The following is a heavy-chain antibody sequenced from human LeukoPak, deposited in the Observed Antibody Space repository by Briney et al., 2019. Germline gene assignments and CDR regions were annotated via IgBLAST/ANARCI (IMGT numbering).Heavy chain of an antibody. CDR3: ARSIAAAVTDY. V-gene: IGHV4-59*01. CDR2: IYYSGST. D-gene: IGHD6-13*01. Sequence: SETLSLTCTVSGGSISSYYWSWIRQPPGKGLEWIGYIYYSGSTNYNPSLKSRVTISVDTSKNQFSLKLSAVTAADTAVYYCARSIAAAVTDYWGQGTLVTVSS. J-gene: IGHJ4*02. CDR1: GGSISSYY.